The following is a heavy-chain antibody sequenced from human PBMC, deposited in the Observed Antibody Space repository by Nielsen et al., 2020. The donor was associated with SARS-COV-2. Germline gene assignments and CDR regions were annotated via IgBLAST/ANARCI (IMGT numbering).Heavy chain of an antibody. V-gene: IGHV3-11*04. CDR1: GFTFSDYY. CDR2: ISSSGSTI. J-gene: IGHJ6*02. Sequence: GESLKISCAASGFTFSDYYMSWIRQAPGKGLEWVSHISSSGSTIYYADSVKGRFTISRDNAKNSLYLQMNSLRAEDTAVYYCARDPPYCSSTSCYYYYYGMDVWGQGTTVTVSS. CDR3: ARDPPYCSSTSCYYYYYGMDV. D-gene: IGHD2-2*01.